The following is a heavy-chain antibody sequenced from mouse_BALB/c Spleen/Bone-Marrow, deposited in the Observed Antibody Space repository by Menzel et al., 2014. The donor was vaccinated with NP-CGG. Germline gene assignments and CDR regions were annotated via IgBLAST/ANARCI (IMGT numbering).Heavy chain of an antibody. CDR1: GYSITSDYA. Sequence: EVKLVESGPGLVKPSQSLSLTCTVTGYSITSDYAWHWIRQFPGNRLEWMGYISYSGSTNYNPSLKSPISITRDTSKSQFFLQLNSVTTEDTATYYCARDGNYPWYFDVCGAGTTVTVSS. CDR3: ARDGNYPWYFDV. D-gene: IGHD2-1*01. CDR2: ISYSGST. V-gene: IGHV3-2*02. J-gene: IGHJ1*01.